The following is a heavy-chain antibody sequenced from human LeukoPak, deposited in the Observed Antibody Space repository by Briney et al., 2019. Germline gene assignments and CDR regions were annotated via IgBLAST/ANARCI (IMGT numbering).Heavy chain of an antibody. Sequence: PSETLSLTCAVSDDSFSSHYGSWIRQPPGKGVEWVGYISYIGSTKYNPSLKRRVTISIDTSKNQFSLKLTSVTAADTAVYYCARDLVTVTKGFDIWGQGTIVSVSS. CDR3: ARDLVTVTKGFDI. J-gene: IGHJ3*02. D-gene: IGHD4-17*01. V-gene: IGHV4-59*11. CDR1: DDSFSSHY. CDR2: ISYIGST.